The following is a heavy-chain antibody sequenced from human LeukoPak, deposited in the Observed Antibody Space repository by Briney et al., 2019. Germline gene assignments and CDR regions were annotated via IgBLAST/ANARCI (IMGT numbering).Heavy chain of an antibody. CDR1: GGSITSGNYY. CDR2: VYYSGST. Sequence: PSQTLSLTCTVSGGSITSGNYYWSWIRQPPGKGLEWSGYVYYSGSTYYNPSLKSRVTISVDKSKNQFSLKLSSVTAADTAVYYCARGPGALLHWGQGILVTVSS. CDR3: ARGPGALLH. V-gene: IGHV4-30-4*01. J-gene: IGHJ4*02. D-gene: IGHD3-10*01.